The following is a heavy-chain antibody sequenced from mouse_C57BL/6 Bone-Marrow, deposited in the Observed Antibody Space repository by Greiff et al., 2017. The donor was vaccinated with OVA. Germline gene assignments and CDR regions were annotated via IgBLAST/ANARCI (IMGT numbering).Heavy chain of an antibody. V-gene: IGHV1-54*01. J-gene: IGHJ4*01. CDR3: ARWYYGSSYVDYAMDY. D-gene: IGHD1-1*01. Sequence: QVQLKESGAELVRPGTSVKVSCKASGYAFTNYLLEWVKQRPGQGLEWIGVINPGSGGTNYNEKFKGKATLTADKSSSTAYMQLSSLTSEDSAVYFCARWYYGSSYVDYAMDYWGQGTSVTVSS. CDR1: GYAFTNYL. CDR2: INPGSGGT.